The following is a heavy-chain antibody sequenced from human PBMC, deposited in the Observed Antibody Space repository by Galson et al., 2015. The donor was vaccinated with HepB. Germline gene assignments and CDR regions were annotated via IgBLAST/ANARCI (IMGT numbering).Heavy chain of an antibody. D-gene: IGHD6-13*01. J-gene: IGHJ6*02. CDR1: GFTFSSYG. V-gene: IGHV3-33*01. Sequence: SLRLSCAASGFTFSSYGMHWVRQAPGKGLEWVAVIWYDGSSKYYADSVKGRFTISRDNSNNTLYLQMNSLRAEDTAVYHCARDRGEQLVEFYYYYGMDIWGQGTTVTVSS. CDR2: IWYDGSSK. CDR3: ARDRGEQLVEFYYYYGMDI.